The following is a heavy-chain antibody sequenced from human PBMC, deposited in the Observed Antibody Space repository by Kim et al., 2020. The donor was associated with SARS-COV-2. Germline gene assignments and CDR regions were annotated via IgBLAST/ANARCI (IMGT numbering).Heavy chain of an antibody. CDR2: ISAYNGNT. CDR1: GYTFTSYG. V-gene: IGHV1-18*01. J-gene: IGHJ4*02. CDR3: ARDFTSSSWRKWDY. Sequence: ASVKVSCKASGYTFTSYGISWVRQAPGQGLEWMGWISAYNGNTNYAQKLQGRVTMTTDTSPSTAYMELRSLRSDDTAVYYCARDFTSSSWRKWDYWGQGTLVTVSS. D-gene: IGHD6-6*01.